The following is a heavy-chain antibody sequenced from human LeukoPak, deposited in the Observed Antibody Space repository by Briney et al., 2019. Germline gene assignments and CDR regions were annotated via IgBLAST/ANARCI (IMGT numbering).Heavy chain of an antibody. J-gene: IGHJ6*03. D-gene: IGHD1-26*01. V-gene: IGHV3-21*01. CDR2: ITSSSTYT. CDR3: ARDPYSGTYGDTYYYYMDV. Sequence: PGGSLRLSCAASGFSFSSYNMNWVRQTPGKGLEWVSSITSSSTYTFYADSVKGRFTISRDNARNSLYLQMNSLRAEDTAVYYCARDPYSGTYGDTYYYYMDVWGKGTTVTISS. CDR1: GFSFSSYN.